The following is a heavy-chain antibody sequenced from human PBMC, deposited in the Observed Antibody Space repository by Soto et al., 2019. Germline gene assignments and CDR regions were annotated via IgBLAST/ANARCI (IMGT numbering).Heavy chain of an antibody. CDR2: IYYSGST. Sequence: QVQLQESGPGLVKPSQTLSLTCTVSGGSISSGGYYWSWIRQHPGKGLEGIGYIYYSGSTSYNPSLNSRVTISVDTSKNQFSLKLSSVTAADTAVYYCAREAAGILNWFDPWGQGTLVTVSS. D-gene: IGHD6-25*01. CDR1: GGSISSGGYY. J-gene: IGHJ5*02. CDR3: AREAAGILNWFDP. V-gene: IGHV4-31*03.